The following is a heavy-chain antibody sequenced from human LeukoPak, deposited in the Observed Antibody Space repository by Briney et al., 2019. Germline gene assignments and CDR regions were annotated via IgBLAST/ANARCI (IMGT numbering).Heavy chain of an antibody. CDR2: IIPLLGEV. J-gene: IGHJ5*02. D-gene: IGHD5-12*01. V-gene: IGHV1-69*04. Sequence: SVKVSCKAFGATLNIGHAFIWARQAPGQGLQWMGRIIPLLGEVNYAQNFQGRVSFTADKSTATMYMGMKSLRLDDTAIYYCSPCGHAYDWFGPWGQGTLVTVSS. CDR3: SPCGHAYDWFGP. CDR1: GATLNIGHA.